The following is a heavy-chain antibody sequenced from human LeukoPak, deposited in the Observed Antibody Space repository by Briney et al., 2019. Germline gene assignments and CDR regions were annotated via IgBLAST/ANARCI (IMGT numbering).Heavy chain of an antibody. D-gene: IGHD2-21*02. V-gene: IGHV3-33*08. CDR2: IWDDGSNK. CDR1: GFTFTNYG. J-gene: IGHJ4*02. Sequence: GRSLRLSCAASGFTFTNYGMHWVRQAPGKGLEWVAVIWDDGSNKNYADSVKGRFTISRDYSKNMLFLQMTSLRAEDTAVYYCARDRCGGDCYCFDYWGQGTLVTVSS. CDR3: ARDRCGGDCYCFDY.